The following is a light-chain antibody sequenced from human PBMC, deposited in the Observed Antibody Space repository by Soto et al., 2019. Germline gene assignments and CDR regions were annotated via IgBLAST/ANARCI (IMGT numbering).Light chain of an antibody. J-gene: IGKJ3*01. CDR1: QRISSY. Sequence: DIQMTQSPSSLSASVGARVTITCRASQRISSYLNWYQQKPGKAPKLLIYAASSLQSGVPSRFSGSGSGTDFTLTTSSLQPEDFATYYCQQSYSTLTAGPGAKVDIK. CDR3: QQSYSTLT. CDR2: AAS. V-gene: IGKV1-39*01.